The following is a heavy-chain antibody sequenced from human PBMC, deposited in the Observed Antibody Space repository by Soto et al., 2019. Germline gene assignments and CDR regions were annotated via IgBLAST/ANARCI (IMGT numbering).Heavy chain of an antibody. CDR3: ARPRVPAAIAAFDM. D-gene: IGHD2-2*01. CDR2: IYPGDSDT. CDR1: GYSFTRYW. V-gene: IGHV5-51*01. Sequence: GESLKISCEASGYSFTRYWIGWVRQMPGKGLEWMGIIYPGDSDTRYSPSFQGQVTISADKSISTAYLQWSSLKASDTAIYYCARPRVPAAIAAFDMWGQGTMVTVSS. J-gene: IGHJ3*02.